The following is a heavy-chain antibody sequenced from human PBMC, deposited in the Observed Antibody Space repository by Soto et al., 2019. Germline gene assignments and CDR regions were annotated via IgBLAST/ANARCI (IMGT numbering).Heavy chain of an antibody. CDR2: ISAYNGNT. V-gene: IGHV1-18*04. D-gene: IGHD6-19*01. J-gene: IGHJ4*02. Sequence: VASVKISCKASGYTFTSYGISWVRQAPGQGLEWMGWISAYNGNTNYAQKLQGRVTMTTDTSTSTAYMELRSLRSDDTAVYYCASLPNVAGVAYWGQGTLVTVS. CDR1: GYTFTSYG. CDR3: ASLPNVAGVAY.